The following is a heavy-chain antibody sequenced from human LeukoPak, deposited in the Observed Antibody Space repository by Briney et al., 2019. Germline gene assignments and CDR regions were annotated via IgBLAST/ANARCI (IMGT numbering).Heavy chain of an antibody. CDR3: ATGGGSSWQFNWFDP. CDR1: GGTYSSYA. J-gene: IGHJ5*02. V-gene: IGHV1-69*05. Sequence: SVKVSCKASGGTYSSYAISWVRQAPGQGLEWMGGIIPIFGTANYAQKFRGRVTITTDESTSTAYMELSSLRPEDTAVYYCATGGGSSWQFNWFDPWGQGTLVTVSS. D-gene: IGHD6-13*01. CDR2: IIPIFGTA.